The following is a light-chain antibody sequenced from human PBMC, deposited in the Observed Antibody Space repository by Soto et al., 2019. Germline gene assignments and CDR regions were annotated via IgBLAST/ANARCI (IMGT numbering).Light chain of an antibody. CDR2: DAS. CDR1: QSVSSY. CDR3: QQRSNWPPLT. Sequence: EIVLTQSPATLSLSPGERATLSCRASQSVSSYLAWNQQKPGQAPRLLIYDASNRATGIPARFSGSGSGTDFTLTISSLEPEDFAVYYCQQRSNWPPLTFGGGIKVEIK. J-gene: IGKJ4*01. V-gene: IGKV3-11*01.